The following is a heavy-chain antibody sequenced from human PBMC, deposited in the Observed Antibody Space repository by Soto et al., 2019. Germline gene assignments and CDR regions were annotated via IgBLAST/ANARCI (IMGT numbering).Heavy chain of an antibody. J-gene: IGHJ3*02. Sequence: PSETLSLTCSVSGDSISRIDYYWTWIRQHPEKGLEWIGNIYFRGNTYYSPSLESRLTISVDTSKNQFSLKLTSMTAADTAVYYCAREGGSYDSGGYLIRGAFDIWGQGTMVTVSS. CDR1: GDSISRIDYY. CDR3: AREGGSYDSGGYLIRGAFDI. V-gene: IGHV4-31*03. D-gene: IGHD3-22*01. CDR2: IYFRGNT.